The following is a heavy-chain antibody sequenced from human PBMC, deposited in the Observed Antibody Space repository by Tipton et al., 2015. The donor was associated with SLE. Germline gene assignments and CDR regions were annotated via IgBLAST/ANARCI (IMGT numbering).Heavy chain of an antibody. D-gene: IGHD3-22*01. CDR2: IYYSGST. CDR3: ARDYEYYDSSGYYNYLDY. J-gene: IGHJ4*02. Sequence: LRLSCTVSGGSISSHYWSWIRQPPGKGLEWIGYIYYSGSTNYNPSLKSRVTISVDTSKNQFSLQLSSVTAADTAVYYCARDYEYYDSSGYYNYLDYWGQGTLVTVSS. V-gene: IGHV4-59*11. CDR1: GGSISSHY.